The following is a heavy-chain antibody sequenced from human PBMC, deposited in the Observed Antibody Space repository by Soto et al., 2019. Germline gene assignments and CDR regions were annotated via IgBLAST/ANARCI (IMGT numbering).Heavy chain of an antibody. V-gene: IGHV1-46*01. D-gene: IGHD3-16*01. CDR2: INPGGGQT. Sequence: ASVKVSCKASGYTFTNYYIHWVRQAPGQGLEWMGIINPGGGQTNYAQKFQGRVTLTRDTSTSTVYMEMSSLRSEDTAVFYCAREYVGGSEDFFASWARGTQVPVSA. CDR1: GYTFTNYY. J-gene: IGHJ4*02. CDR3: AREYVGGSEDFFAS.